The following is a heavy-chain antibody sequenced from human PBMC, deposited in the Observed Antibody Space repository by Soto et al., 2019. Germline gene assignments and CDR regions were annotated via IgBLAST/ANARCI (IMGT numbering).Heavy chain of an antibody. CDR3: AIIAVAADDAFDI. J-gene: IGHJ3*02. CDR2: ISSSSSTI. Sequence: PGGSLRLSCAASGFTFGSYSMNWVRQAPGKGLEWVSYISSSSSTIYYADSVKGRFTISRDNAKNSLYLQMNSLRAEDTAVYYCAIIAVAADDAFDIWGQGTMVTVSS. CDR1: GFTFGSYS. D-gene: IGHD6-19*01. V-gene: IGHV3-48*01.